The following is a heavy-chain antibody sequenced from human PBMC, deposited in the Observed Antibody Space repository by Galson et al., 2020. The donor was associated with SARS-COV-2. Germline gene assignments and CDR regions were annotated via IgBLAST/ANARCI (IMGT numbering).Heavy chain of an antibody. Sequence: GESLKISCAASGFTFSSYAMHWVRQAPGKGLEWVAVISYDGSNKYYADSVKGRFTISRDNSKNTLYLQMNSLRAEDTAVYYCAKEGIDCSSTSCYEGWVYYYYGMDVWGQGTTVTVSS. V-gene: IGHV3-30*04. J-gene: IGHJ6*02. CDR1: GFTFSSYA. CDR2: ISYDGSNK. CDR3: AKEGIDCSSTSCYEGWVYYYYGMDV. D-gene: IGHD2-2*01.